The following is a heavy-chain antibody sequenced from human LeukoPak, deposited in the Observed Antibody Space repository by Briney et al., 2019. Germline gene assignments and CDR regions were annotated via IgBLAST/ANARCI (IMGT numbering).Heavy chain of an antibody. CDR1: GGSISSSSYY. CDR2: IYYSGRT. J-gene: IGHJ4*02. CDR3: ARQSLRRYSSSWWDY. V-gene: IGHV4-39*01. D-gene: IGHD6-13*01. Sequence: SETLSLTCTVSGGSISSSSYYWGWIRQPPGKGLEWIGSIYYSGRTYYNPSLKSRVTISVDTSKNQFSLKLSSVTAADTAVYYCARQSLRRYSSSWWDYWGQGTLVTVSS.